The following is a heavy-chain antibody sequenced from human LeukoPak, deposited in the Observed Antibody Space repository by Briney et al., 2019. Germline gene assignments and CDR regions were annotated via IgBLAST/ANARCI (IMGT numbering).Heavy chain of an antibody. CDR2: ISYDGSNK. CDR1: GFTFSRYG. D-gene: IGHD1-26*01. V-gene: IGHV3-30*03. J-gene: IGHJ2*01. Sequence: PGRSLRVSCAASGFTFSRYGMHWVRQAPGKGLEWVADISYDGSNKYYADSVKGRFTISRDNSKNTLYLQMNSLRAEDTAVYYCVRDGIVEARWYFDLWGRGTLVTVSS. CDR3: VRDGIVEARWYFDL.